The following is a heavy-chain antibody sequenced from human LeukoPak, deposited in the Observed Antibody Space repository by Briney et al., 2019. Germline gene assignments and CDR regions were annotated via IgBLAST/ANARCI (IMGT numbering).Heavy chain of an antibody. V-gene: IGHV3-53*05. CDR2: IYSGGST. J-gene: IGHJ4*02. D-gene: IGHD6-13*01. CDR1: GFTVSSNY. CDR3: ANAAAGTLDS. Sequence: PGGSLRLSCAASGFTVSSNYMSWVRQAPGKGLEWVSVIYSGGSTYYADSVKGRFTISRDNSKNTLYLQLSSLRAEDTAVYYCANAAAGTLDSWGQGTLVTVSS.